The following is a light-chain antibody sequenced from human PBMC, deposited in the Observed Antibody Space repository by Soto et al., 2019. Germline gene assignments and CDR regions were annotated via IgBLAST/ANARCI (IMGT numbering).Light chain of an antibody. CDR2: DAS. CDR3: QQYHSYPLT. J-gene: IGKJ5*01. CDR1: QSVSSK. Sequence: VMTQSPATLSVSPGEGATLSCRASQSVSSKLAWYQQKPGQAPRLLIYDASTRASGVPVRFSASGSGTEFTLTISSLQPEDFATYYCQQYHSYPLTLGQGTRLEIK. V-gene: IGKV3-15*01.